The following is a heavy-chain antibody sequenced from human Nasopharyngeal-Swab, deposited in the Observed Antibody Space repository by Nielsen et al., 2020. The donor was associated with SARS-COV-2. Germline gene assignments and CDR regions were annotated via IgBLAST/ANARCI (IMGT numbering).Heavy chain of an antibody. CDR1: GYTFTSYG. J-gene: IGHJ6*02. D-gene: IGHD3-3*01. V-gene: IGHV1-18*04. CDR2: ISAYNGNT. CDR3: ARAWGITIFGVVKGYYGMDV. Sequence: ASVKVSCKASGYTFTSYGISWVRHATGQGLGWMGWISAYNGNTNYAQKLQGRVTMTTDTSTSTAYMELRSLRSDDTAVYYCARAWGITIFGVVKGYYGMDVWGQGTTVTVSS.